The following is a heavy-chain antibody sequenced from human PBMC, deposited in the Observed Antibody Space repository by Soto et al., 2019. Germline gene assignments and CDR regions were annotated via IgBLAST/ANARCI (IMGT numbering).Heavy chain of an antibody. CDR2: IYYSGST. D-gene: IGHD3-3*01. CDR3: ARTSGRITIFGVVGVWGYFDY. Sequence: SETLSLTCTVSGGSISSGGYYWSWIRQHPGKGLEWIGYIYYSGSTYYNPSLKSRVTISVDTSKNQFSLKLSSVTAADTAVYYCARTSGRITIFGVVGVWGYFDYWGQGTLVTVSS. V-gene: IGHV4-31*03. J-gene: IGHJ4*02. CDR1: GGSISSGGYY.